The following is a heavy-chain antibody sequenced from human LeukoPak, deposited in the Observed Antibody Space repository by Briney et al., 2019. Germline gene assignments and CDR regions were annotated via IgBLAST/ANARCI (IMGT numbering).Heavy chain of an antibody. D-gene: IGHD1-26*01. J-gene: IGHJ4*02. CDR1: GLTFNSYA. V-gene: IGHV3-23*01. CDR3: AKDLGRYRNNYFDY. Sequence: GGPLRLSCAASGLTFNSYAMSWVRQAPEKGLEWVATISGSGGGTYYADSVKGRFTISRDDSKNTLYLQMNSLRAEDTAVYYCAKDLGRYRNNYFDYWGQGTLVTVSS. CDR2: ISGSGGGT.